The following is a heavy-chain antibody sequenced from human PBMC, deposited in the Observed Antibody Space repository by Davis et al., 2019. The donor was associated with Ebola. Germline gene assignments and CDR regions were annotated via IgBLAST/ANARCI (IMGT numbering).Heavy chain of an antibody. CDR3: ARWSGYDLQDDY. CDR2: MNPNSGNT. D-gene: IGHD5-12*01. J-gene: IGHJ4*02. CDR1: GYTFTSYG. Sequence: AASVKVSCKASGYTFTSYGISWVRQAPGQGLEWMGWMNPNSGNTGYAQKFQGRVTMTRNTSISTAYMELSSLRSEDTAVYYCARWSGYDLQDDYWGQGTLVTVSS. V-gene: IGHV1-8*02.